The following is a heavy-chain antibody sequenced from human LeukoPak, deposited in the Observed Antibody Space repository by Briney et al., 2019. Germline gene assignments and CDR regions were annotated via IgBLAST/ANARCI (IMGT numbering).Heavy chain of an antibody. D-gene: IGHD2-2*01. CDR3: ARETRYCSSTSCQLDY. CDR1: GFTVSDNF. CDR2: ICTGGTT. V-gene: IGHV3-66*01. J-gene: IGHJ4*02. Sequence: GGSLRLSCAASGFTVSDNFMSWVCQAPGMALEWVSVICTGGTTYYANSVKGRFTISRDTSKNTLFLQMNSLRAEDTAVYYCARETRYCSSTSCQLDYWGQGTLVTVSS.